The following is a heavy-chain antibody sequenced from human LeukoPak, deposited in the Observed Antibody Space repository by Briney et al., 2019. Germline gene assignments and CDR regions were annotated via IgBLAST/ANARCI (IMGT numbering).Heavy chain of an antibody. Sequence: SETLSLTCTVSGGSISSYYWSWIRQPPGKGLEWIGYIYYSGSTNYNPSLKSRVTISVDTSKNQFSLKLSSVAAADTAVYYCARRFQGGIDYWGQGTLVTVSS. V-gene: IGHV4-59*08. CDR2: IYYSGST. D-gene: IGHD3-10*01. CDR3: ARRFQGGIDY. J-gene: IGHJ4*02. CDR1: GGSISSYY.